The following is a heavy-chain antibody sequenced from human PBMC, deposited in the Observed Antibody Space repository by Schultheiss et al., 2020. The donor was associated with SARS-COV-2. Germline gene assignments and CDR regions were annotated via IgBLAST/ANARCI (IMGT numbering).Heavy chain of an antibody. J-gene: IGHJ4*02. D-gene: IGHD5-18*01. CDR2: IYYSGST. CDR1: GGSFSGYY. CDR3: ARDLRDSYGAGY. V-gene: IGHV4-34*11. Sequence: GSLRLSCAVYGGSFSGYYWSWIRQPPGKGLEWIGSIYYSGSTYYNPSLKSRVTISVDTSKNQFSLKLSSVTAADTAVYYCARDLRDSYGAGYWGQGTLVTVSS.